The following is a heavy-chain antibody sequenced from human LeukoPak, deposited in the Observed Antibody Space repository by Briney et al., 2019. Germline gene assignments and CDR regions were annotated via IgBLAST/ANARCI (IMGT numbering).Heavy chain of an antibody. CDR2: INPNSGGT. D-gene: IGHD2-15*01. J-gene: IGHJ4*02. Sequence: ASVKVSCKASGYTFTGYYMHWVRQAPGQGLEWMGWINPNSGGTNYAQKFQGRVTMTRDTSISTAYMELSRLRYDDTAVYYCARVCGYCSGGSCYPVASDYWGQGTLVTVSS. CDR1: GYTFTGYY. V-gene: IGHV1-2*02. CDR3: ARVCGYCSGGSCYPVASDY.